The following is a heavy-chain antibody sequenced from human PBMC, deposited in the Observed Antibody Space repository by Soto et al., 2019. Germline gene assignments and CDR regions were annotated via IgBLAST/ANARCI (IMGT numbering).Heavy chain of an antibody. J-gene: IGHJ6*02. Sequence: SVKVSCKASGGTFSSYAISWVRQAPGQGLEWMGGIIPIFGTANYAQKFQGRVKITADESTSTAYMELSSLRSEDTAVYYCSRTRPQTYYYYYGMDVWGQGTTVTVSS. CDR3: SRTRPQTYYYYYGMDV. CDR1: GGTFSSYA. CDR2: IIPIFGTA. V-gene: IGHV1-69*13. D-gene: IGHD4-17*01.